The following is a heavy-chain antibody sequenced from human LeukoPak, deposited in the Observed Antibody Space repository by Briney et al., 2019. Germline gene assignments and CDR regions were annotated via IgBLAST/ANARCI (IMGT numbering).Heavy chain of an antibody. V-gene: IGHV3-7*01. J-gene: IGHJ1*01. Sequence: GGSLRLSCAGSGFRLGSYWMSWVRQAPGKGLEWVANIKQDGSEKYYVDSVRGRFSISRDNSKNSLYLQMNSQRADDTAVYYCARVITVYNVYEEVAEYFQYWGQGTLVTVSS. CDR3: ARVITVYNVYEEVAEYFQY. D-gene: IGHD5/OR15-5a*01. CDR1: GFRLGSYW. CDR2: IKQDGSEK.